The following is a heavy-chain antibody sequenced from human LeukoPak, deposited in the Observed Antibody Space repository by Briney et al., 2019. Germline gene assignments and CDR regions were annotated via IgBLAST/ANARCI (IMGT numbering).Heavy chain of an antibody. CDR1: GFTFISYA. D-gene: IGHD3-22*01. V-gene: IGHV3-23*01. Sequence: GGSLRLSCAASGFTFISYAMSWVRQAAGKGLEGVSGISGCGGSMYYADSVKGRFTIYRDNSKKALNLQMNRLRAEDTVVYYCPKDDSSGYYYVPGAFDIWGQGNMVTVSS. CDR2: ISGCGGSM. J-gene: IGHJ3*02. CDR3: PKDDSSGYYYVPGAFDI.